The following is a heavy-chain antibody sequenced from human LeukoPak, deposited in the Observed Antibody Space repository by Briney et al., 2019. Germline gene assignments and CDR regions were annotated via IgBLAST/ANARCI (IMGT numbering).Heavy chain of an antibody. V-gene: IGHV4-34*01. CDR2: IYHSGST. J-gene: IGHJ6*02. D-gene: IGHD2-2*02. CDR3: ARGRYCSSTSCYRVGYYYYGMDV. Sequence: PSETLSLTCAVYGGSFSGCYWSWIRQPPGKGLEWIGYIYHSGSTYYNPSLKSRVTISVDRSKNQFSLKLSSVTAADTAVYYCARGRYCSSTSCYRVGYYYYGMDVWGQGTTVTVSS. CDR1: GGSFSGCY.